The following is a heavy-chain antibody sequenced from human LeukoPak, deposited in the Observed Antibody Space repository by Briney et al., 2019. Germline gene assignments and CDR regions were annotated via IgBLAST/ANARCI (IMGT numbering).Heavy chain of an antibody. V-gene: IGHV1-46*01. D-gene: IGHD3-10*01. Sequence: GASVKVSCKASGYTFTSYHMHWVRQAPGQGLEWMGIINPGGGTTIYAQNFQGRVTMTRDTSTSTVYMELSSLRSEDTAVYYCARVQLAWFGELSYFDYWGQGTLVTVSS. CDR1: GYTFTSYH. CDR3: ARVQLAWFGELSYFDY. CDR2: INPGGGTT. J-gene: IGHJ4*02.